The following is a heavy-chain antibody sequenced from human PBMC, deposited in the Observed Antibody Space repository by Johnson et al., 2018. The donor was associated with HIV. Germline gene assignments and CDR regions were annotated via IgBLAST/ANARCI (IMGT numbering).Heavy chain of an antibody. D-gene: IGHD3-10*01. V-gene: IGHV3-20*04. J-gene: IGHJ3*02. CDR1: GFTFDDYG. CDR3: ARARGFGGPGSPGAFDI. Sequence: VKLLESGGGVIRPGGSLRLSCAASGFTFDDYGMNWVRQVPGKGLEWVPGISWNGDSPGYAEPVKGRFTISRDNARDSLYLQMNSLRGEDTAFYYCARARGFGGPGSPGAFDIWGQGTMVTVSS. CDR2: ISWNGDSP.